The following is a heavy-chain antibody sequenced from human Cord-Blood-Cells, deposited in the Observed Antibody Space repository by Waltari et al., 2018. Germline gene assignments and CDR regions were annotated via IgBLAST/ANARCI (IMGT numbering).Heavy chain of an antibody. J-gene: IGHJ4*02. D-gene: IGHD4-17*01. CDR3: ARLRIYYFDY. CDR1: GGSISSYY. Sequence: QVPLQESGPGLVKPSETLSLTCTVSGGSISSYYWSWIRQPPGKGLGWIGYIYYSGSTNYNPSRKSRVTISVDTSKNQFSLKLSSVTAADTAVYYCARLRIYYFDYWGQGTLVTVSS. V-gene: IGHV4-59*01. CDR2: IYYSGST.